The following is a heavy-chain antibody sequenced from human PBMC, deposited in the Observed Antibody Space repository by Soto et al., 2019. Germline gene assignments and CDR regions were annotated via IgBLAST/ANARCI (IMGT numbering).Heavy chain of an antibody. CDR1: GYNFTSYW. Sequence: DSLKISCKGSGYNFTSYWVSWVRQMPGKGLEWMGRIDPSDSYTNYSPSFQGHVTISADKSISTAYLQWSSLKASDTAMDYCAAPHPVHKKSSNTDIVTGNSPVNRTQSDLCDYWGQGTLVTVYS. J-gene: IGHJ4*02. V-gene: IGHV5-10-1*01. CDR3: AAPHPVHKKSSNTDIVTGNSPVNRTQSDLCDY. D-gene: IGHD3-9*01. CDR2: IDPSDSYT.